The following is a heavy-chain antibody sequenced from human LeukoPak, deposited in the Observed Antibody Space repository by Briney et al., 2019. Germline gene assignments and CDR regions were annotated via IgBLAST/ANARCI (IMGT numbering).Heavy chain of an antibody. CDR2: ISGSGGST. Sequence: PGGSLRLSCAASGFTFSSYAMSWVRQAPGKGLEWVSAISGSGGSTYYADSVKGRFTISRDNSKNTLYLQMNSLRAEDTAVYYCARCRYSSSWYYYYGMDAWGQGTTVTVSS. V-gene: IGHV3-23*01. CDR3: ARCRYSSSWYYYYGMDA. J-gene: IGHJ6*02. CDR1: GFTFSSYA. D-gene: IGHD6-13*01.